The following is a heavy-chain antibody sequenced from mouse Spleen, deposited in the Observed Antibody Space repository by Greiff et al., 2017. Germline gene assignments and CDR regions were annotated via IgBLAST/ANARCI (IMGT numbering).Heavy chain of an antibody. CDR2: ISSGGGNT. V-gene: IGHV5-9*04. D-gene: IGHD2-4*01. CDR3: ARPRLYDYDAWFAY. J-gene: IGHJ3*01. CDR1: GFTFSSYA. Sequence: EVKLMESGGGLVKLGGSLKLSCAASGFTFSSYAMSWVRQTPEKRLEWVATISSGGGNTYYPDSVKGRFTISRDNAKNTLYLQMSSLKSEDTAMYYCARPRLYDYDAWFAYWGQGTLVTVSA.